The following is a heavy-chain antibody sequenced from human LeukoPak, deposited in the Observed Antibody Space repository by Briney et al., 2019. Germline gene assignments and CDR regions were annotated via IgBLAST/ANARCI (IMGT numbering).Heavy chain of an antibody. Sequence: SSETLSLTCAVYGGSFSTYYWSWIRQPPGKGLEWIGDIYHTGSTTYSPSLKSRVTISVDTSKKQFSLSLTSVTAADTAVYYCARVGYPTQRRVLSAVSIPTAGAFDVWGQGTLVTVSS. V-gene: IGHV4-34*01. CDR1: GGSFSTYY. J-gene: IGHJ3*01. D-gene: IGHD2-21*01. CDR3: ARVGYPTQRRVLSAVSIPTAGAFDV. CDR2: IYHTGST.